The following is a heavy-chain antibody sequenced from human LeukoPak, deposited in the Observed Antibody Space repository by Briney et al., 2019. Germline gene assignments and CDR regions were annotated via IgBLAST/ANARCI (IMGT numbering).Heavy chain of an antibody. CDR2: ISGSGGST. CDR3: AKDPFGGWDY. Sequence: GGSLRLSCAASGFTFSSYAMSWVRQAPGKGLEWASAISGSGGSTCYAGSVKGRFTISRDNSKNTLYLQMNSLRAEDTAVYYCAKDPFGGWDYWGQGTLVTVSS. J-gene: IGHJ4*02. CDR1: GFTFSSYA. D-gene: IGHD3-16*01. V-gene: IGHV3-23*01.